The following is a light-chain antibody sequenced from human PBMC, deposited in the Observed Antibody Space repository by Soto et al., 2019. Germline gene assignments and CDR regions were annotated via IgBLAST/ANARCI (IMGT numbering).Light chain of an antibody. CDR1: SSDVGSYDY. V-gene: IGLV2-14*01. CDR2: EVT. CDR3: SSHTSVNTRV. Sequence: QSALTQPASVPGSPGQSIAISCTGTSSDVGSYDYVSWYQQHPDKAPKPMIYEVTQRPSGVSNRFSGSKSGNTASLTISGRQAEDEADYYCSSHTSVNTRVFGTGTQLTVL. J-gene: IGLJ1*01.